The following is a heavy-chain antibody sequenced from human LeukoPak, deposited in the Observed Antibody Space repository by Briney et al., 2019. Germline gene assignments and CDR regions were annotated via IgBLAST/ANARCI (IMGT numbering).Heavy chain of an antibody. Sequence: PGGSLRLSCTASGFTFGDYAMSWFRQAPGKGLEWVGFIRSKAYGGTTEYAASVKGRFTISRDDSKSIAYLQMNSLKTEDTAVYYCTRDLGWFGEPFDAFDIWGQGTMVTVSS. V-gene: IGHV3-49*03. CDR1: GFTFGDYA. J-gene: IGHJ3*02. CDR3: TRDLGWFGEPFDAFDI. CDR2: IRSKAYGGTT. D-gene: IGHD3-10*01.